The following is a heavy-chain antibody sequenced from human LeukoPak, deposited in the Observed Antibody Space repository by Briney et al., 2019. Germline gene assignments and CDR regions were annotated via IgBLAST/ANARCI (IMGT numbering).Heavy chain of an antibody. D-gene: IGHD3-22*01. V-gene: IGHV3-23*01. Sequence: PGGTLRLSCAASGFTFSSYGMSWVRQAPGKGLEWVSSISGSAGSTYYADSVKGRFTISRDNSKNTLYLQMNSLRAEDTAVYYCANPRDDSSGYYYFDYFDDWGQGTLITVSS. CDR1: GFTFSSYG. J-gene: IGHJ4*02. CDR3: ANPRDDSSGYYYFDYFDD. CDR2: ISGSAGST.